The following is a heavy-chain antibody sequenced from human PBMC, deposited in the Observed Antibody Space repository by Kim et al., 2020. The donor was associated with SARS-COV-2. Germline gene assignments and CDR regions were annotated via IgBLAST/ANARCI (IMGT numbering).Heavy chain of an antibody. CDR1: GGTFSSYA. D-gene: IGHD3-22*01. CDR3: ARSFYYYDSSGYYHYGMDV. Sequence: SVKVSCKASGGTFSSYAISWVRQAPGQGLEWMGGIIPIFGTANYAQKFQGRVTITADESTSTAYMELSSLRSEDTAVYYCARSFYYYDSSGYYHYGMDVWGQGTTVTVSS. V-gene: IGHV1-69*13. CDR2: IIPIFGTA. J-gene: IGHJ6*02.